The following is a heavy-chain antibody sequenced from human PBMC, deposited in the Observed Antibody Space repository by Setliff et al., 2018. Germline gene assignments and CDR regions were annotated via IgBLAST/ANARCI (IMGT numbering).Heavy chain of an antibody. CDR3: AGGRRYDYGWDFDY. V-gene: IGHV4-59*01. J-gene: IGHJ4*02. Sequence: SETLSLTCTVSGGSISSYYWSWIRQPAGKGLEWIGHIYYSGSTNYNPSLKSRVTISVDTSKNQFFLKLSSVTAADTAVYYCAGGRRYDYGWDFDYWGQGTLVTVSS. CDR1: GGSISSYY. D-gene: IGHD4-17*01. CDR2: IYYSGST.